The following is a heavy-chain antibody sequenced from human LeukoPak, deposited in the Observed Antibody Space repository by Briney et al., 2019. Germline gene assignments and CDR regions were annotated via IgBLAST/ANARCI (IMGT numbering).Heavy chain of an antibody. CDR3: AMGQQLVSDAFDI. D-gene: IGHD6-13*01. CDR1: GGSFSGYY. Sequence: SETLSLTCAVYGGSFSGYYWSWIRQPPGKGLEWIGEINHSGSTNYNPSLKSRVTISVDTSKNQFSLKLSSVTAADTAVYYCAMGQQLVSDAFDIWGEGTMVTVSS. J-gene: IGHJ3*02. CDR2: INHSGST. V-gene: IGHV4-34*01.